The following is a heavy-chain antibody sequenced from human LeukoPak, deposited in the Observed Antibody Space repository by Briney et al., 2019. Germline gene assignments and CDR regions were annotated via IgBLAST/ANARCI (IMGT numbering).Heavy chain of an antibody. V-gene: IGHV4-39*07. D-gene: IGHD3-10*01. J-gene: IGHJ4*02. CDR3: AREQGFGAPFDY. CDR1: GGSISSSSYY. Sequence: SETLSLTCTVSGGSISSSSYYWGWIRQPPGKGLEWIGSIYYSGSTYYNPSLKSRVTISVDTSKNQFSLKLSPVTAADTAVYYCAREQGFGAPFDYWGQGTLVTVSS. CDR2: IYYSGST.